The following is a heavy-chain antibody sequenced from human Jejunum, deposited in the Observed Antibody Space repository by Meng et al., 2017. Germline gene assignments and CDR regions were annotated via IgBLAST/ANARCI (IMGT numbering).Heavy chain of an antibody. CDR3: AKNGYCSGGRCSSGTSFDP. Sequence: QVSPQATGPRLVKPAGARPLHGPVSGGSISNNNCLSWVRQPPGKGLEWIGEISDGGSTSYNPSLKNRVTISIDKSKSQFSLKLSSVTAADTAVYFCAKNGYCSGGRCSSGTSFDPWGQGTLVTVSS. V-gene: IGHV4-4*01. CDR1: GGSISNNNC. D-gene: IGHD2-15*01. CDR2: ISDGGST. J-gene: IGHJ5*02.